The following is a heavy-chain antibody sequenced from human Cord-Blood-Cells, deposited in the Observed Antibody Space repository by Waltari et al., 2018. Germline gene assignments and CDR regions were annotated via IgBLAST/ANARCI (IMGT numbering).Heavy chain of an antibody. J-gene: IGHJ4*02. CDR3: AATPIAAAGTGY. D-gene: IGHD6-13*01. Sequence: VQLVQSGAEVKKPGASVKVSCKASGYTFTSYAMHWVRQAPGQGSEWVGWINAGNGNTNYAQKFQERVTITRDMSTSTAYMELSSLRSEDTAVYYCAATPIAAAGTGYWGQGTLVTVSS. CDR1: GYTFTSYA. CDR2: INAGNGNT. V-gene: IGHV1-3*01.